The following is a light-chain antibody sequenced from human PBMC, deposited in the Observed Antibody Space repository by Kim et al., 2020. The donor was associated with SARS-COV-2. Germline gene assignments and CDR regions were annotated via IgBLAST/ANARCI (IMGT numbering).Light chain of an antibody. J-gene: IGKJ5*01. Sequence: DIVLTQSPESLDVSLGERATINCKSSQSLLYDSNNKNYLSWYQQKPGQPPKLLIYGASTRDSGVPDRFSGSGSGTDFTLTISSLQAEDVALYHCRQYFSIPITFGQGTRLEIK. CDR3: RQYFSIPIT. CDR1: QSLLYDSNNKNY. CDR2: GAS. V-gene: IGKV4-1*01.